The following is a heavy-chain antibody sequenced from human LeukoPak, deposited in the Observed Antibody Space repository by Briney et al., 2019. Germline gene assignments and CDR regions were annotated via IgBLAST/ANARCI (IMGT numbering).Heavy chain of an antibody. Sequence: SETLSLTCTVSGGSISTYSWSWIRQPPGKGLEWIGYIYYSGTPNYNSSLKSRVTISVDTSKNQFSLKLSSVTAADTAVYYRARFDSSGYYVDYWGQGTLVTVSS. D-gene: IGHD3-22*01. CDR3: ARFDSSGYYVDY. J-gene: IGHJ4*02. V-gene: IGHV4-59*08. CDR2: IYYSGTP. CDR1: GGSISTYS.